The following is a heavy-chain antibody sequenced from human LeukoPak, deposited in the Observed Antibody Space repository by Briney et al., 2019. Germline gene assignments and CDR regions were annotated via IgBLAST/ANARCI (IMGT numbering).Heavy chain of an antibody. CDR1: GFTFSSYW. D-gene: IGHD6-19*01. Sequence: GGSLRLSCAASGFTFSSYWMSWVRQAPGKGLEWVANIKQDGSEKYYGDSVKGRFTISRDNAKNSLYLQMNSLRAEDTAVYYCARVSIVTVAGSNWFDPWGQGTLVTVSS. J-gene: IGHJ5*02. V-gene: IGHV3-7*01. CDR2: IKQDGSEK. CDR3: ARVSIVTVAGSNWFDP.